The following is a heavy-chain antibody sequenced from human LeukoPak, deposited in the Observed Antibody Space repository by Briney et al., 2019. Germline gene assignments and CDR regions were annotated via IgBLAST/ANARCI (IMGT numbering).Heavy chain of an antibody. CDR1: GFTFSGSA. J-gene: IGHJ4*02. V-gene: IGHV3-73*01. Sequence: GGSLRLSCAASGFTFSGSAMHWVRQASGKGLEWVGRIRSKANSYATAYAASVKGRFTISRDDSKNTAYLQMNSLKTEDTAVYYCAKGGDITTSQFDYWGQGTLVTVSS. D-gene: IGHD5-12*01. CDR2: IRSKANSYAT. CDR3: AKGGDITTSQFDY.